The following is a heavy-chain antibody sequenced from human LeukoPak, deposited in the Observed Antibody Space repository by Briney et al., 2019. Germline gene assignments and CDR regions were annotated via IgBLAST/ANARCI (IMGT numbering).Heavy chain of an antibody. Sequence: ASVKVSCKATGYTFTSYYTHWVRQAPGQGLEWMGIINPSGGSTSYAQKFQGRVTITADESTSTAYMELSSLRSEDTAVYYCARNYYDSSGYPAPIDCWGQGTLVTVSS. CDR1: GYTFTSYY. CDR3: ARNYYDSSGYPAPIDC. CDR2: INPSGGST. V-gene: IGHV1-46*01. J-gene: IGHJ4*02. D-gene: IGHD3-22*01.